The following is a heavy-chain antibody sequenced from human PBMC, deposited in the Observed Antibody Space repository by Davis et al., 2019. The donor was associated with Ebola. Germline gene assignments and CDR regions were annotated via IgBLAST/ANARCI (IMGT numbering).Heavy chain of an antibody. V-gene: IGHV4-34*01. CDR1: GGSFSGYY. J-gene: IGHJ3*02. CDR2: INHSEST. Sequence: SETLSLTCAVYGGSFSGYYWSWIRQPPGKGLEWIGEINHSESTYYNPSLKSRVTISVDTSKNQFSLKLSSVTAADTAVYYCARLSDCSSTSCYTGDDAFDIWGQGTMVTVSS. D-gene: IGHD2-2*02. CDR3: ARLSDCSSTSCYTGDDAFDI.